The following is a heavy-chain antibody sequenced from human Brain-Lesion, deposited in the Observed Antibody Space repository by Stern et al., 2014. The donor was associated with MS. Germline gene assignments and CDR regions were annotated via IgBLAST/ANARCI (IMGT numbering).Heavy chain of an antibody. V-gene: IGHV3-9*01. CDR2: ISWNSGSI. J-gene: IGHJ3*02. Sequence: EVQLVESGGGLVQPGRSLRLSCAASGFTFDDYAMHWVRQAPGTGLEWVSGISWNSGSIGYADSVKGRFTISRDNAKNSLYLQMNSLRAEDTALYYCAKDGAGYYYDSSGAFDIWGQGTMVTVSS. CDR3: AKDGAGYYYDSSGAFDI. D-gene: IGHD3-22*01. CDR1: GFTFDDYA.